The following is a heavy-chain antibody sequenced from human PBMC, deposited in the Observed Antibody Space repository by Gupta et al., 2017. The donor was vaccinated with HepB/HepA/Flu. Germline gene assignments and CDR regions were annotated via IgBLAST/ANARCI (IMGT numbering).Heavy chain of an antibody. CDR3: ARDRRTIFGVIKSIYGMDV. CDR2: INPNSGGT. Sequence: QVQLVQSGAEVKKPGASVKVSCKASGYTFTGYYMHWVRQAPGQGLEWMGWINPNSGGTNYAQKFQGWVTMTRDTSISTAYMELSRLRSDDTAVYYCARDRRTIFGVIKSIYGMDVWGQGTTVTVSS. CDR1: GYTFTGYY. V-gene: IGHV1-2*04. D-gene: IGHD3-3*01. J-gene: IGHJ6*02.